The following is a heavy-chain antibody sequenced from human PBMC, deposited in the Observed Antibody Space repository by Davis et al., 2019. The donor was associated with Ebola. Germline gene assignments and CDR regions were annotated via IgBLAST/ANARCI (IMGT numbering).Heavy chain of an antibody. CDR1: GFTFSTYS. J-gene: IGHJ6*02. V-gene: IGHV3-21*01. CDR2: VSSRSRYI. CDR3: AREGFYFYGMDV. Sequence: GESLKISCTASGFTFSTYSLNWVRQAPGKGLEWVSTVSSRSRYIYYADSVKGRFTISRDDATNSLYLQMSSLRAEDTAVYYCAREGFYFYGMDVWGQGTTVTVSS. D-gene: IGHD2/OR15-2a*01.